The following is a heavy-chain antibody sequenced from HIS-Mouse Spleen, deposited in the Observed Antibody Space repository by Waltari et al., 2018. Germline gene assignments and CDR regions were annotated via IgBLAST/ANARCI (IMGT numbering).Heavy chain of an antibody. CDR1: GGTFSSYA. CDR3: ARCSPVVPAASSLDY. D-gene: IGHD2-2*01. J-gene: IGHJ4*02. V-gene: IGHV1-69*04. Sequence: QVQLVQSGAEVKKPVSSVKVSCKASGGTFSSYAISWVRQAPGQGRGWMGRFIPIRGIANYAKKFQGRVTITADKSTSTAYMELSSLRSEDTAVYYCARCSPVVPAASSLDYWGQGTLVTVSS. CDR2: FIPIRGIA.